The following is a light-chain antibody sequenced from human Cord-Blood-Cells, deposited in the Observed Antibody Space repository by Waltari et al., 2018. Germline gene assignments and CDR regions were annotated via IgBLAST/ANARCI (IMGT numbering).Light chain of an antibody. CDR1: KLGDKY. Sequence: SYELTQPPSVSVSPGQTASITCSGDKLGDKYACWYQQKPGQSPVLVIYQDSKRPSGIPERFSGSNSGNTATLTISGTQAMDEADYYRQAWDSSTAVFDGGTKLTVL. J-gene: IGLJ3*02. CDR3: QAWDSSTAV. CDR2: QDS. V-gene: IGLV3-1*01.